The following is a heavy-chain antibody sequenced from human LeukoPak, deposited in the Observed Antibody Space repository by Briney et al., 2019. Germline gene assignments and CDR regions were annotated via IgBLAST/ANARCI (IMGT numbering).Heavy chain of an antibody. CDR1: GFTFTGYY. V-gene: IGHV1-2*02. Sequence: ASVSVSCKTSGFTFTGYYVQWVRQAPGQGPEWVGWMYFNSGATRSAPKFQGRVTMTRDTSISTAYMEFSSLRSDDTAMYYCAREGSSGQDWYAFDIWGQGKMLTVSS. CDR2: MYFNSGAT. CDR3: AREGSSGQDWYAFDI. J-gene: IGHJ3*02. D-gene: IGHD5-12*01.